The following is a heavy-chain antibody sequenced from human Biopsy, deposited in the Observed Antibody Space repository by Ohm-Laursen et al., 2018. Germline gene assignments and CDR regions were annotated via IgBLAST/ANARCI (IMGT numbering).Heavy chain of an antibody. D-gene: IGHD2/OR15-2a*01. V-gene: IGHV1-18*01. CDR3: ARVFCTSTTCYGLLDN. CDR1: GYTFTSYD. Sequence: SVKVSCKVSGYTFTSYDISWVRQAPGQGLEWMGWISPYNDKTSYPPKLQDRVTMTADTSTNTAHMELRSLRSDDTAVYYCARVFCTSTTCYGLLDNWGQGTVVTVS. J-gene: IGHJ4*02. CDR2: ISPYNDKT.